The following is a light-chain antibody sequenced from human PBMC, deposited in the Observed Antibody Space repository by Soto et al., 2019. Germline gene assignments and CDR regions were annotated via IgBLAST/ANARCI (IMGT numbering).Light chain of an antibody. V-gene: IGLV2-14*01. CDR3: SSYTRSSTSYV. CDR2: EVS. Sequence: QSALTQPASVSGSPGQSITISCTGTSSDVGGYNYVSWYQQHPGKAPKLMIYEVSNRPSRVSHRFSGSKSGNTASLTISGLHAEDEADYYCSSYTRSSTSYVFGTGTKLPVL. J-gene: IGLJ1*01. CDR1: SSDVGGYNY.